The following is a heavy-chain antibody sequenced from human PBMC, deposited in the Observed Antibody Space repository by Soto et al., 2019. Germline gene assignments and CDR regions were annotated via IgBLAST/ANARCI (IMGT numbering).Heavy chain of an antibody. D-gene: IGHD4-17*01. Sequence: ALLKLSRKASGYSFTSYAMHWGSLAPGQRLEWMGWINAGNGNTKYSQKFQGRVTITRDTSASTAYMELSSLRSEDTAVYYCERSDYYGVLDFDYWGQGTLVTVSS. CDR2: INAGNGNT. V-gene: IGHV1-3*01. CDR3: ERSDYYGVLDFDY. CDR1: GYSFTSYA. J-gene: IGHJ4*02.